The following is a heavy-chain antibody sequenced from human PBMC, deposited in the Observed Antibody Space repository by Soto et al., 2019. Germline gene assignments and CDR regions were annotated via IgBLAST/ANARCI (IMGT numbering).Heavy chain of an antibody. Sequence: GASVKVSCKASGYTFTSYVISWVRQAPGQGLEWMGWISAYNGNTNYAQKLQGRVTMTTDTSTSTAYMELRSLRSDDTAVYYCARVRSSSWYYYYYGMDVWGQGTTVTVSS. J-gene: IGHJ6*02. V-gene: IGHV1-18*01. CDR3: ARVRSSSWYYYYYGMDV. D-gene: IGHD6-13*01. CDR2: ISAYNGNT. CDR1: GYTFTSYV.